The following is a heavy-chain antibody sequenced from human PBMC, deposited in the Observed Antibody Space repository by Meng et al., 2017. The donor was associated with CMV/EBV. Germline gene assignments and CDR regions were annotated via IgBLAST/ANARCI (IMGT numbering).Heavy chain of an antibody. CDR2: INHSGST. Sequence: SETLSLTCAVYGGSFSGYYWSWIRQPPGKGLEWIGEINHSGSTNYNPSLKSRVTISVDTSKNQFSLKLSSVTAADTAVYYCARSPTYYYYGMDVRGQGTTVTVSS. CDR1: GGSFSGYY. CDR3: ARSPTYYYYGMDV. V-gene: IGHV4-34*01. D-gene: IGHD4-11*01. J-gene: IGHJ6*02.